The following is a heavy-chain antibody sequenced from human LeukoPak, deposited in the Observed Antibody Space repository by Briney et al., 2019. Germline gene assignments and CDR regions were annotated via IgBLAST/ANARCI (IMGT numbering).Heavy chain of an antibody. CDR2: ISAYNGNT. CDR3: ARDLDDILTGYPGGMDV. CDR1: GYTFTSYG. D-gene: IGHD3-9*01. J-gene: IGHJ6*02. V-gene: IGHV1-18*01. Sequence: ASVKVSCKASGYTFTSYGISWVRQAPGQGLEWMGWISAYNGNTNYAQKLQGRVTMTTDTSTSTAHMELRSLRSDDTAVYYCARDLDDILTGYPGGMDVWGQGTTVTVSS.